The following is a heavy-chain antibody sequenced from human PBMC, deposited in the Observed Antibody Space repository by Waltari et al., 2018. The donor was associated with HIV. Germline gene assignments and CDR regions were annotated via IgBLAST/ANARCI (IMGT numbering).Heavy chain of an antibody. Sequence: QVQLRESGPALVKPSETLSLTCPVSGASISSGNFYWSWFCQLPEKGLEWLGYISYQGVTYNNPALKNPISISADTSNNQFSLRLNSVTAADTAVYYCARVRLNPRGYLDNWGQGTQVTVSS. D-gene: IGHD3-16*01. J-gene: IGHJ4*02. CDR1: GASISSGNFY. CDR3: ARVRLNPRGYLDN. V-gene: IGHV4-31*01. CDR2: ISYQGVT.